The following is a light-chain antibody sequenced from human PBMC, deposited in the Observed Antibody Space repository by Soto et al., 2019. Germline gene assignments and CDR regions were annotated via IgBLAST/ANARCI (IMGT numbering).Light chain of an antibody. V-gene: IGKV3-11*01. Sequence: LSLSPGERATLSCRASQSVSSYLAWYQQKPGQAPRLLIYDASNRATGIPARFSGSGSGTDFTLTISSLEPEDFAVYYCQQRSNWPPKYTFGQGTKLEIK. J-gene: IGKJ2*01. CDR1: QSVSSY. CDR2: DAS. CDR3: QQRSNWPPKYT.